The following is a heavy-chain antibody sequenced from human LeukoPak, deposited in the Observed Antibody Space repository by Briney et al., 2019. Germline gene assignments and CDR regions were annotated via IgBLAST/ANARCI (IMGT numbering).Heavy chain of an antibody. J-gene: IGHJ4*02. CDR3: ARDVPYYDFWSGYSLFDY. V-gene: IGHV1-69*13. CDR2: IIPIFGTA. Sequence: ASVKVSCKASGGTFSSYAISWVRQAPGQGLEWMGGIIPIFGTANYAQKFQGRVTITADESTSTAYMELSSLRSDDTAVYYCARDVPYYDFWSGYSLFDYWGQGTLVTVSS. D-gene: IGHD3-3*01. CDR1: GGTFSSYA.